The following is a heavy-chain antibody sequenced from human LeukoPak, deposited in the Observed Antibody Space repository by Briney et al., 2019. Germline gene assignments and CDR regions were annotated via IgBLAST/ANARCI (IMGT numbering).Heavy chain of an antibody. J-gene: IGHJ5*02. D-gene: IGHD1-26*01. Sequence: ASVKVSCKASGYTFTGYYVHWVRQAPGQGHEWMGWINPNSGGTNYAQKFQDRVTMTRDTSISTAYMELSRLRSDDTAVYYCARDRSGTYYNWFDPWGQGTLVTVSS. CDR1: GYTFTGYY. CDR3: ARDRSGTYYNWFDP. V-gene: IGHV1-2*02. CDR2: INPNSGGT.